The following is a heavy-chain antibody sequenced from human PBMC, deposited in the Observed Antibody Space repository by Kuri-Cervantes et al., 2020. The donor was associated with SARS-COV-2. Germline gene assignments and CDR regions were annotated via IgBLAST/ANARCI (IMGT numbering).Heavy chain of an antibody. J-gene: IGHJ6*03. CDR3: ARVISSSYGSGSYYYYYYYMNV. Sequence: GSLRLSCTVSGGSISSYYWSWIRQPAGKGLEWIGRIYTSGSTNYNPSLKSRVTMSVDTSKNQFSLKLSSVTAADTAVYYCARVISSSYGSGSYYYYYYYMNVWARGPS. V-gene: IGHV4-4*07. CDR1: GGSISSYY. CDR2: IYTSGST. D-gene: IGHD3-10*01.